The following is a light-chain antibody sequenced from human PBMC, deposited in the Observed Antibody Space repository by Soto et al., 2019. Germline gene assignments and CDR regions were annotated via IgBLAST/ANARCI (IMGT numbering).Light chain of an antibody. J-gene: IGLJ2*01. CDR2: EGS. V-gene: IGLV2-23*01. CDR3: CSYAGSSTSGDVV. Sequence: QSVLTQPASVSGSPGQSITISCTGTSSDVGSYNLVSWYQQHPGKAPKLMIYEGSKRPSGVSNRFSGSKSGNTASLTISGLQAEDEADYYCCSYAGSSTSGDVVFGGGTKVTVL. CDR1: SSDVGSYNL.